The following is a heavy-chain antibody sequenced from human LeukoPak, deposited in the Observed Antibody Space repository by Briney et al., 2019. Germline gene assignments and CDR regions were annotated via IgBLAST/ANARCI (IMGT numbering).Heavy chain of an antibody. CDR3: ARLPTFYYDSSGYQYDY. CDR1: GFTFNNYA. Sequence: GGSLRLSCVASGFTFNNYAMSWVRQAPGRGLEWASSTAGSGISKDYADSVKGRFTISKDKSKNTLYLQMDNLRAEDTGVYFCARLPTFYYDSSGYQYDYWGQGTLVTVSS. V-gene: IGHV3-23*01. J-gene: IGHJ4*02. D-gene: IGHD3-22*01. CDR2: TAGSGISK.